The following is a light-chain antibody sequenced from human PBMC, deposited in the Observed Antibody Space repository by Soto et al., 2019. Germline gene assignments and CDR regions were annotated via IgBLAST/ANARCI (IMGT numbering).Light chain of an antibody. Sequence: EIVMTQSPATLSVSPGERAALSCRASQSVSSKLAWYRQRPGQAPRLVIYDTSTRATGVPARFSGSGSGTEFTLTITRLEPEDFAVFYCQQYGSSEIIFGQGTRLEIK. J-gene: IGKJ5*01. CDR1: QSVSSK. V-gene: IGKV3-15*01. CDR3: QQYGSSEII. CDR2: DTS.